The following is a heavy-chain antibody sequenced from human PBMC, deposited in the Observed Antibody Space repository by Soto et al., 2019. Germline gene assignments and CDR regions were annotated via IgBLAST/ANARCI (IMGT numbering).Heavy chain of an antibody. CDR1: GYTFTSYA. CDR2: INAGNGNT. Sequence: ASVKVSCKASGYTFTSYAMHWVRQAPGQRLEWMGWINAGNGNTKYSQKFQGRVTITRDTSASTAYMELSSLRSEDTAVYYCARARDFWSGYYWFDYWGQGTLVTVSS. V-gene: IGHV1-3*01. CDR3: ARARDFWSGYYWFDY. J-gene: IGHJ4*02. D-gene: IGHD3-3*01.